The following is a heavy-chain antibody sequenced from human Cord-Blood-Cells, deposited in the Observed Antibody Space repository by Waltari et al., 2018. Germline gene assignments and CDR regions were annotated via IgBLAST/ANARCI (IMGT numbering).Heavy chain of an antibody. Sequence: QVQLVQSGAEVKKPGSSVKVSCKASGGTFSSYATSWVRQAPGRGLDWMGGIGPICSTANYAQKFKGRVTITADESTSTAYMELVSLRSEDTAVYYCAREGPTGDDSSSFDYWGQGTLVTVSS. J-gene: IGHJ4*02. CDR2: IGPICSTA. CDR3: AREGPTGDDSSSFDY. CDR1: GGTFSSYA. V-gene: IGHV1-69*01. D-gene: IGHD6-6*01.